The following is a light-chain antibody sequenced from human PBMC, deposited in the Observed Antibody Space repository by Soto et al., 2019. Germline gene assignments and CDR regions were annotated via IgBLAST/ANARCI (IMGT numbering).Light chain of an antibody. CDR3: HQYNSWPRGT. CDR1: QSVRAD. V-gene: IGKV3-15*01. Sequence: EIVLTQSPDTLSLSPGERATLSCRASQSVRADYLTWYQQRRGQPPRLLIYGASTRATGIPVRFRGSGSGTEFTLTISSLQSEDSAVYYCHQYNSWPRGTFGPGTKVEIK. J-gene: IGKJ3*01. CDR2: GAS.